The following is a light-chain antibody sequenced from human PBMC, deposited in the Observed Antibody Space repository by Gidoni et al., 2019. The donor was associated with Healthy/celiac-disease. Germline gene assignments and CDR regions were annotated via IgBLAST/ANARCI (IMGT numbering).Light chain of an antibody. CDR1: QSVSSSY. CDR2: GAS. V-gene: IGKV3-20*01. J-gene: IGKJ1*01. CDR3: QQYGSSSWT. Sequence: EMVLTHSQGTLSLSPGERATLSCRASQSVSSSYLAWYQQKPGQAPRLLIYGASSRATGIPDRFSGSGSGTDFTLTISRLEPEDFAVYYCQQYGSSSWTFGQGTKVEIK.